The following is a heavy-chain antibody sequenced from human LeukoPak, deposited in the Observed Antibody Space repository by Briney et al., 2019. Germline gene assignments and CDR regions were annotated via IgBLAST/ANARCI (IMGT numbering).Heavy chain of an antibody. Sequence: SETLSLTCAVSGGSISSYYWSRIRQPPGKGLEWVAYIYYSGSTNYNPSLKSRVTISVDTSKNQFSLKLSSVTAADTAVYYWARDKSEYQLLGYYYYYMDVWGKGTTVTVSS. D-gene: IGHD2-2*01. V-gene: IGHV4-59*01. CDR2: IYYSGST. J-gene: IGHJ6*03. CDR1: GGSISSYY. CDR3: ARDKSEYQLLGYYYYYMDV.